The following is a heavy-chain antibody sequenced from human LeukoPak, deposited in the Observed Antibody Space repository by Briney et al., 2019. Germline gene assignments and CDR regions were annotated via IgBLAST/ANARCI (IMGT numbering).Heavy chain of an antibody. CDR2: INHRGIT. CDR1: GGSFDDSY. V-gene: IGHV4-34*01. D-gene: IGHD6-13*01. J-gene: IGHJ5*02. CDR3: ARPGIPAAGHWYHP. Sequence: PSETLSLTCAVYGGSFDDSYWSGIRQSPEKGLEWIGDINHRGITNYNPSLKSRVALSVDPSKNQISLKVFSVTAADSAVYYCARPGIPAAGHWYHPWGPGTLVTVSS.